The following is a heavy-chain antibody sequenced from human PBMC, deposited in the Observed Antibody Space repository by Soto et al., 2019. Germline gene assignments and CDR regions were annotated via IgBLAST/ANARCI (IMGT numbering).Heavy chain of an antibody. CDR1: GGSISGHY. D-gene: IGHD3-3*01. CDR3: ARDVGLQHDTGYYDFWSGKNNWFDP. Sequence: LSLTCTVSGGSISGHYWSWIRQPPGKGLQYIGYISYSGSTNYNPSLKSRVTISVDTSNNQFSLRLSSVTAADTAVYYCARDVGLQHDTGYYDFWSGKNNWFDPWGQGILVTVSS. CDR2: ISYSGST. J-gene: IGHJ5*02. V-gene: IGHV4-59*11.